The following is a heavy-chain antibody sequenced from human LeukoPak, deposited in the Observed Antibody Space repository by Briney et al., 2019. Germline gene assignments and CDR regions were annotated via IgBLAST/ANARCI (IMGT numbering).Heavy chain of an antibody. V-gene: IGHV3-7*01. CDR2: IKEDGSEK. D-gene: IGHD6-13*01. CDR3: ARDPGVPAAGTHLLYYFDY. CDR1: GFTFSSCW. J-gene: IGHJ4*02. Sequence: PGGSLRLSCAASGFTFSSCWMSWVRQAPGKGLEWVTNIKEDGSEKYYVDSVKGRFTISRDNAKNSLYLQMNSLRAEDTAVYYCARDPGVPAAGTHLLYYFDYWGQGTLVTVSS.